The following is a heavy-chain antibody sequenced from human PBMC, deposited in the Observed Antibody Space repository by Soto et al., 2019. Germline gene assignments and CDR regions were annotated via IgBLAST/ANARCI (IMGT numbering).Heavy chain of an antibody. V-gene: IGHV3-9*01. CDR3: AKDISSSSIRFDY. CDR1: GFTFDAYA. CDR2: ISWNSENI. Sequence: GGSLRLSCAASGFTFDAYAMHWVRQAPGKGLEWVSGISWNSENIGYGDSVKGRFTISRDNAKNSLYLQMNSLRGEDTALYYCAKDISSSSIRFDYWGQGT. J-gene: IGHJ4*02. D-gene: IGHD6-6*01.